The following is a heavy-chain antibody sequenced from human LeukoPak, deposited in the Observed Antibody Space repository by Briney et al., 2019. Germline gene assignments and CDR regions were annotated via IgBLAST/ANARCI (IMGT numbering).Heavy chain of an antibody. D-gene: IGHD3-22*01. CDR1: GFTFRNYW. CDR3: AREWYYYDSSGYQYYYGMDV. J-gene: IGHJ6*02. V-gene: IGHV3-7*01. CDR2: IKEDGSEK. Sequence: GGSLRLSCAASGFTFRNYWLIWVRQAPGKGLEWLGNIKEDGSEKRYADSVKGRFTISRDNAKNSLYLQMNSLRAEDTAVYYCAREWYYYDSSGYQYYYGMDVWGQGTTVTVSS.